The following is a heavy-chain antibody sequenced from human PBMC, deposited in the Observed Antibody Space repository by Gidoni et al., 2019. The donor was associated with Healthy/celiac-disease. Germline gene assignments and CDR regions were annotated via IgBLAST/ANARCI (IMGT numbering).Heavy chain of an antibody. Sequence: EVQLVESGGGLVQPGRSLRLSCTASGFTFGDYAMSWVRQAPGKGLEWVGFIRSKAYGGTTEYAASVKGRFTISRDDSKSIAYLQMNSLKTEDTAVYYCTRDREAAAGGGWYFDLWGRGTLVTVSS. CDR2: IRSKAYGGTT. CDR1: GFTFGDYA. D-gene: IGHD6-13*01. V-gene: IGHV3-49*04. CDR3: TRDREAAAGGGWYFDL. J-gene: IGHJ2*01.